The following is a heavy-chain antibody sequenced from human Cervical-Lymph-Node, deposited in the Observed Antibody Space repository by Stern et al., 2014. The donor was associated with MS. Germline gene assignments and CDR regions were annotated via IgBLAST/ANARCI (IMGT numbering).Heavy chain of an antibody. V-gene: IGHV5-51*01. Sequence: EVQLVESGAEVKKPGESLKISCKGSGYSFTANWIAWVRQMPGKGLEWVVIIYPGDSDTRYSPSFQGQVTISADKSISTAYLQWSSLKASDTAMYYCARDYGDYAFDYWGQGTLVTVSS. CDR3: ARDYGDYAFDY. D-gene: IGHD4-17*01. J-gene: IGHJ4*02. CDR2: IYPGDSDT. CDR1: GYSFTANW.